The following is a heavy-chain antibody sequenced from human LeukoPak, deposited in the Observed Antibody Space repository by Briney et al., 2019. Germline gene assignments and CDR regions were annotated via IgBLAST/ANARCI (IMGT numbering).Heavy chain of an antibody. J-gene: IGHJ4*02. Sequence: GGSLRLSCAASGFTFSSYARSWVRQAPGKGLEWVSAISGSGGSTYYADSVKGRFSISRDNSKNTLYLQMNSLRAEDTAVYYCAKSLEALSIVATIPVDYWGQGTLVTVSS. CDR3: AKSLEALSIVATIPVDY. CDR2: ISGSGGST. CDR1: GFTFSSYA. V-gene: IGHV3-23*01. D-gene: IGHD5-12*01.